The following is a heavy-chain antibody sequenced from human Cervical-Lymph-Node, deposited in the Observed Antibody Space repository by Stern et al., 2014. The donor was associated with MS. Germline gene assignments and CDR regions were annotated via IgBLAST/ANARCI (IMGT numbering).Heavy chain of an antibody. CDR3: ARVWERIATRPRYWYFDL. CDR2: IIPSLGTT. J-gene: IGHJ2*01. CDR1: GGTFRNHA. D-gene: IGHD6-6*01. V-gene: IGHV1-69*01. Sequence: VQLVESGAEVKKPGSSVKVSCKASGGTFRNHAMSWVRQAPGQGLKWMGGIIPSLGTTKYSQKLQGRVTITADESTSTAYMELSSLTSEDTAMYYCARVWERIATRPRYWYFDLWGRGTLVTVSS.